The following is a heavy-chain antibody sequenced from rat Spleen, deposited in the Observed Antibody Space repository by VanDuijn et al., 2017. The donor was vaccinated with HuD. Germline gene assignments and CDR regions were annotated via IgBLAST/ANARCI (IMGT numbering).Heavy chain of an antibody. J-gene: IGHJ3*01. CDR3: TTDQDTIAADWFAY. D-gene: IGHD1-2*01. CDR2: IIYDGSRT. CDR1: GFTFSDYN. V-gene: IGHV5S10*01. Sequence: EVQLVESGGGLVQPGRSLKLSCAASGFTFSDYNMAWVRQAPKKGLEWVATIIYDGSRTYYRDSVEGRFTISRDNAKSTLYLQMDSLRSEDTATYYCTTDQDTIAADWFAYWGQGTLVTVSS.